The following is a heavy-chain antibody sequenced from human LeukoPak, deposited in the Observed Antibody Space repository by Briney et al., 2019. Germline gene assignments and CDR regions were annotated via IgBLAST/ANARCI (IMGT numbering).Heavy chain of an antibody. CDR3: TQDPNGDYIGAFDP. V-gene: IGHV3-23*01. Sequence: PGGSLRLSCAASGFSFSSFAMTWVRQAPGKGLEWVSSITGGHYATYNTDSVKGRFTISRDNAKNTLYLQMNSLRADDTAIYYCTQDPNGDYIGAFDPWGQETLVTVSS. CDR2: ITGGHYAT. CDR1: GFSFSSFA. D-gene: IGHD4-17*01. J-gene: IGHJ5*02.